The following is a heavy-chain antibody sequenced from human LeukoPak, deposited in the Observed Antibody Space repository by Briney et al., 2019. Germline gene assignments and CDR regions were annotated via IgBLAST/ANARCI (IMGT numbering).Heavy chain of an antibody. D-gene: IGHD3-16*02. J-gene: IGHJ4*02. CDR2: IYYSGST. Sequence: SETLSLTRTVSGGSISSGDYYWSWIRQPPGKGLEWIGYIYYSGSTYYNPSLKSRVTISVDTSKNQFSLKPSSVTAADTAVYYCARVSYDYVWGSYLPFDYWGQGTLVTVSS. CDR3: ARVSYDYVWGSYLPFDY. CDR1: GGSISSGDYY. V-gene: IGHV4-30-4*08.